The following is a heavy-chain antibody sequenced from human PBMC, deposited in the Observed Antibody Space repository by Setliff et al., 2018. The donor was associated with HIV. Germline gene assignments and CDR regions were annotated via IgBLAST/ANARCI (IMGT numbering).Heavy chain of an antibody. D-gene: IGHD2-21*02. V-gene: IGHV4-34*01. CDR2: LNYVGVT. CDR3: STTECRGADCPQMYDY. CDR1: GGSFSGSY. Sequence: SETLSLTCAVHGGSFSGSYWSWIRQPPGKGLEWIGELNYVGVTNHNPSLKSRVTISVEASKRQWSLKLNSVTAADTAVYYCSTTECRGADCPQMYDYWGQGILVTVSS. J-gene: IGHJ4*02.